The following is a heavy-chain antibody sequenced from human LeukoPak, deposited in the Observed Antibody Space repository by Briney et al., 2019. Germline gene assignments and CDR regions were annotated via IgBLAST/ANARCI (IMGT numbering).Heavy chain of an antibody. CDR3: ARGTVAGSVFNLAKTKFDY. CDR2: IYYSGST. J-gene: IGHJ4*02. D-gene: IGHD6-19*01. Sequence: SETLSLTCTVSGGSISSSSYYWGWIRQPPGKGLEWIGSIYYSGSTYYNPSLKSRVTISVDTSKNQFSLKLSSVIAADTAVYYCARGTVAGSVFNLAKTKFDYWGQGTLVTVSS. V-gene: IGHV4-39*01. CDR1: GGSISSSSYY.